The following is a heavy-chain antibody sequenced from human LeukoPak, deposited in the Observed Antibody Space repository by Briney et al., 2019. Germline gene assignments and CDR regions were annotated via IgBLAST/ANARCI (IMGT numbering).Heavy chain of an antibody. J-gene: IGHJ4*02. CDR1: GGSISNTNW. V-gene: IGHV4-4*02. Sequence: PSGTLSLTCGVPGGSISNTNWWTWVRQPPGKGLEWIGEVNLQGSTNYNPSLKGRVAISVDKSENHISLKLTSVTAADAAVYYCAREGGPYRPLDYSGQGTLVTVAS. CDR2: VNLQGST. CDR3: AREGGPYRPLDY.